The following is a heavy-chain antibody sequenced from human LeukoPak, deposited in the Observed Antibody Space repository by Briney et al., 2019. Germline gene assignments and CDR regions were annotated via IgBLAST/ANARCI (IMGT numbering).Heavy chain of an antibody. CDR2: IYHSGST. CDR3: ARGRGYYGSGRGYWYFDL. D-gene: IGHD3-10*01. CDR1: GGSFSGYY. V-gene: IGHV4-34*01. Sequence: PSETLSLTCAVYGGSFSGYYWSWIRQPPGKGLEWIGSIYHSGSTYYNPSLKSRVTISVDTSKNQFSLKLSSVTAADTVVYYCARGRGYYGSGRGYWYFDLRGRGTLVTVSS. J-gene: IGHJ2*01.